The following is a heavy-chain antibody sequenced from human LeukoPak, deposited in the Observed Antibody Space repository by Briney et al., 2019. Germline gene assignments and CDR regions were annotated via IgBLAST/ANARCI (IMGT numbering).Heavy chain of an antibody. J-gene: IGHJ4*02. CDR2: ISSSGSGT. CDR1: GFTFSSYV. D-gene: IGHD1-26*01. Sequence: GGSLRLSCAASGFTFSSYVMSWVRQAPEKGLEWVSTISSSGSGTYYADSVKGRFTISRDDSKNTLYLQMNSLRAEDTAVYYCAKDLGRYRNNYFDYWGQGTLVT. V-gene: IGHV3-23*01. CDR3: AKDLGRYRNNYFDY.